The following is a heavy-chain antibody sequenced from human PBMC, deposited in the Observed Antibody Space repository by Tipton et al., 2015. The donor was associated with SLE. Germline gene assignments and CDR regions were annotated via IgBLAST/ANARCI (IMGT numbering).Heavy chain of an antibody. CDR2: IYYSGST. CDR3: ARAGGGDSNWFDP. J-gene: IGHJ5*02. CDR1: GGSISSSSYY. D-gene: IGHD2-21*01. V-gene: IGHV4-39*07. Sequence: TLSLTCIVSGGSISSSSYYWGWIRQPPGKGLEWIGSIYYSGSTYYNPSLKSRVTISVDTSKNQFSLKLSSVTAADTAGYYCARAGGGDSNWFDPWGQGTLVTVSS.